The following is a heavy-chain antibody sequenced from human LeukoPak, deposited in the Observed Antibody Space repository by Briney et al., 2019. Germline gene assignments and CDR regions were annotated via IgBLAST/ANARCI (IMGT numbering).Heavy chain of an antibody. CDR1: GFSFSNYG. CDR3: ARQHTAWYVDY. Sequence: GGSLRLSCAASGFSFSNYGMSWVRQAPGKGLEWVSGVSASGASTYSEDSVKGRFIISRDNSKNTVFLQMSSLRAEDTAVYYCARQHTAWYVDYWGQGILVTVSS. CDR2: VSASGAST. J-gene: IGHJ4*02. V-gene: IGHV3-23*01. D-gene: IGHD1-1*01.